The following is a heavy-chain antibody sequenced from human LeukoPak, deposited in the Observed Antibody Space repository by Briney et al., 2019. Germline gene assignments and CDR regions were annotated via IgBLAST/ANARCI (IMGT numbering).Heavy chain of an antibody. D-gene: IGHD5-18*01. CDR1: GGSISSGNYY. Sequence: PSETLSLTCTVSGGSISSGNYYWSWIRQPAGKGLEWIGRMYLTGSGNYNPSLKSRVTISIDTSKNQFSLRLTSATAADTAVYYCARFSTTPGGYTYGRGVFDFWGQGTLVIVSS. J-gene: IGHJ4*02. V-gene: IGHV4-61*02. CDR3: ARFSTTPGGYTYGRGVFDF. CDR2: MYLTGSG.